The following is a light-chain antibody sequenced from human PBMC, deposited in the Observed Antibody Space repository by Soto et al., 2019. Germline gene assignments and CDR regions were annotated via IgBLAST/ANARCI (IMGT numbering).Light chain of an antibody. Sequence: EIVLTQSPATLSLSPGERATHSCRASQSVSSYLAWYQQKPGQAPRLLIYDTSNRATGIPARFSGSGSGTDFTLTISSLEPEDFAVYYCQQRFNWLLTFGGGTKVEI. CDR2: DTS. V-gene: IGKV3-11*01. J-gene: IGKJ4*01. CDR3: QQRFNWLLT. CDR1: QSVSSY.